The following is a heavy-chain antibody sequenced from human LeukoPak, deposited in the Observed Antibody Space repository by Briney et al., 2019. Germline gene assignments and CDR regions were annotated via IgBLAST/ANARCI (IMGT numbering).Heavy chain of an antibody. J-gene: IGHJ4*02. CDR2: ISGSGGST. CDR1: GFTFSSYA. V-gene: IGHV3-23*01. CDR3: AKDWGYCSGGSCGADY. Sequence: GGSLRLSCAASGFTFSSYAMSWVRQAPGKGLEWVSAISGSGGSTYYADSVKGRFTIYRDNSKNTLYLQMNSPRAEDTAVYYCAKDWGYCSGGSCGADYWGQGTLVTVSS. D-gene: IGHD2-15*01.